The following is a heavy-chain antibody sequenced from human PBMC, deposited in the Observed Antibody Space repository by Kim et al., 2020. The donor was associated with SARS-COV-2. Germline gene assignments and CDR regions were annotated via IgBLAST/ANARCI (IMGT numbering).Heavy chain of an antibody. V-gene: IGHV3-11*05. D-gene: IGHD6-13*01. J-gene: IGHJ4*02. Sequence: GQGRFTMSRDNAKNSLYLQMNSLGAEDTAVYYCARVTVGGLGSSRFFDYWGQGTLVTVSS. CDR3: ARVTVGGLGSSRFFDY.